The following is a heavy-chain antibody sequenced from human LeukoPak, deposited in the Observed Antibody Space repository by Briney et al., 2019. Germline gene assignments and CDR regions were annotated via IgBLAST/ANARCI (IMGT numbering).Heavy chain of an antibody. CDR3: AKTGGEFDY. D-gene: IGHD3-16*01. J-gene: IGHJ4*02. CDR2: ISGSGGRT. Sequence: GRSLRLSCRTSGFTFDNFAMSWVRQAPGKGLEWVSRISGSGGRTYYADSVKGRFTISRDNSKNTLYLQMNSLRAEDTAVYYCAKTGGEFDYWGQGTLVTVSS. CDR1: GFTFDNFA. V-gene: IGHV3-23*01.